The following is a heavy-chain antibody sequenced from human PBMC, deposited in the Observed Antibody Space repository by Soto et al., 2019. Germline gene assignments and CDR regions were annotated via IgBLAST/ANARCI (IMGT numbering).Heavy chain of an antibody. CDR3: AREIDVNWFDP. CDR1: GGSISSGGYY. J-gene: IGHJ5*02. CDR2: IYYSGST. Sequence: SETLSLTCTVSGGSISSGGYYWSWIRQHPGKGVEWIGYIYYSGSTYYNPSLKSRVTISVDTSKNQFSLKLSSVTAADTAVYYCAREIDVNWFDPWGQGTLVTVSS. V-gene: IGHV4-31*03.